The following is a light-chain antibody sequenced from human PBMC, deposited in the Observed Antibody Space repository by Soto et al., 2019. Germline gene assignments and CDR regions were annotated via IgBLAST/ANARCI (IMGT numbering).Light chain of an antibody. CDR3: QQRSEWPLT. Sequence: EIVVTQSPATLSLSPGERATLSCRASQSVSSYFAWYQQKPGQAPRLLIYDASNRATCIPARFSGSGSGTDVTLSISSLEPEDVAVYYCQQRSEWPLTFCKGTPVEIK. V-gene: IGKV3-11*01. J-gene: IGKJ1*01. CDR2: DAS. CDR1: QSVSSY.